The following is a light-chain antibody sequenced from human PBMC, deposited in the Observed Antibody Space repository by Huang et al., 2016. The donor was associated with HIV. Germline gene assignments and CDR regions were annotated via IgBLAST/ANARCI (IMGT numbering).Light chain of an antibody. CDR3: QQYDKWPPGLT. CDR2: ETS. CDR1: QNVRNN. V-gene: IGKV3D-15*01. Sequence: EIKMTQSPATLSVSPGGRVTLSCRASQNVRNNLAWYQQNTGQAPRLLIYETSPRASGIPARVSGSGSGTEFTLTISGLQSEDFAIYYCQQYDKWPPGLTFGGGTKVEI. J-gene: IGKJ4*01.